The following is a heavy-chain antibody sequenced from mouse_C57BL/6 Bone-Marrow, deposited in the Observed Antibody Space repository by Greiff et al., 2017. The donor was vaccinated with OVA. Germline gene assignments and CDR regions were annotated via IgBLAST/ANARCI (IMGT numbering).Heavy chain of an antibody. CDR2: IRSKSNNYAT. V-gene: IGHV10-1*01. CDR3: VRGAYYGSSYGYFDY. CDR1: GFSFNTYA. D-gene: IGHD1-1*01. J-gene: IGHJ2*01. Sequence: EVQLQESGGGLVQPKGSLKLSCAASGFSFNTYAMNWVRQAPGKGLEWVARIRSKSNNYATYYADSVKDRFTISRDDSESMLYLQMNNLKTEDTAMYYCVRGAYYGSSYGYFDYWGQGTTLTVSS.